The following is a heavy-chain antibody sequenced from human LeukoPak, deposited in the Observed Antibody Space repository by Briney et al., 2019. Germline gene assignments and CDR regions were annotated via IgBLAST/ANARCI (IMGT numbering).Heavy chain of an antibody. CDR2: INPNSGGT. D-gene: IGHD6-19*01. J-gene: IGHJ5*02. CDR1: GYTFTGYY. V-gene: IGHV1-2*02. CDR3: AREVAVDGTFWFDP. Sequence: GASVKVSCKASGYTFTGYYMHWVRQAPGQGLEWMGWINPNSGGTNYAQKFQGRVTMTRDTSISTAYMELSRLRSDDTAVYYCAREVAVDGTFWFDPWGQGTLLTVSS.